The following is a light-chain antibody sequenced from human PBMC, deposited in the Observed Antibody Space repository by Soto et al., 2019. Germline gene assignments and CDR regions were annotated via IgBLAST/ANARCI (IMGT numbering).Light chain of an antibody. CDR2: VNSDGSH. CDR3: QTWGTGIWV. V-gene: IGLV4-69*01. Sequence: QPVLTQSPSASASLGASVKLTCTLSSGHSSYAIAWHQQQPEKGPRYLMKVNSDGSHIKGDGIPDRFSSSSSGAERYLTISNLQSDDEADYYCQTWGTGIWVIGGGTKLTVL. J-gene: IGLJ3*02. CDR1: SGHSSYA.